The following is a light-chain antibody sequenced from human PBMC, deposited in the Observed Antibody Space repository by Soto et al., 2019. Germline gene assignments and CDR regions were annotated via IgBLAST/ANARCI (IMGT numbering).Light chain of an antibody. CDR1: QSIIIY. V-gene: IGKV1-39*01. CDR2: AAL. CDR3: QRNHYTAYWT. J-gene: IGKJ1*01. Sequence: DIQMTQSPSTLSASVGDRVTITCRASQSIIIYLNWYQQQPEQARKLLIYAALSLQSGVPSRSSGTGSGTEIAFSIDRRKPEQYESDNYQRNHYTAYWTFGQGTRVEIK.